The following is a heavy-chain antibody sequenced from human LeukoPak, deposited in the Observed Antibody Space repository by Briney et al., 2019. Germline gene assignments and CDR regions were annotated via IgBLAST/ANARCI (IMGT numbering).Heavy chain of an antibody. D-gene: IGHD2-2*01. V-gene: IGHV4-39*01. Sequence: SETLSLTCTVSGGSLISTTYYWGWVRQPPAKGLELIGSIYYSGNTYYNPSLKSRVTISVDTSRNQFSLKLHSVTAADTAVYYCARRAPFLSAAISYYYMDVWGKGTTVTVSS. J-gene: IGHJ6*03. CDR1: GGSLISTTYY. CDR3: ARRAPFLSAAISYYYMDV. CDR2: IYYSGNT.